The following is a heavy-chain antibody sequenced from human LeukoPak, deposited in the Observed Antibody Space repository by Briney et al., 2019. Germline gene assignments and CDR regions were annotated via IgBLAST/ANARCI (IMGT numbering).Heavy chain of an antibody. J-gene: IGHJ3*02. CDR1: GYSISSGYY. D-gene: IGHD3-16*02. V-gene: IGHV4-38-2*02. CDR3: ARLGVSYGYVWGSYRPDDAFDI. Sequence: PSETLSLTCTVSGYSISSGYYWGWIRPPPGKGLEWIGEINHSGSTNYNPSLKSRVTISVDTSKNQFSLKLSSVTAADTAVYYCARLGVSYGYVWGSYRPDDAFDIWGQGTMVTVSS. CDR2: INHSGST.